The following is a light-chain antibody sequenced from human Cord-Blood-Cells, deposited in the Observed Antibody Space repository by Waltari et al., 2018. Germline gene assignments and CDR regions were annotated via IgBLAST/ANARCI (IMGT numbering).Light chain of an antibody. Sequence: QSVLTQPPSVSGAPGQRVTISCTGSSSNIGAGYDVHWYQQLPETAPKLLIYGNSNRPSGVPDLFSGSKSGTTASLAITGLQAEDEADYYCQSYDSSLSGWVFGGGTKLTVL. CDR3: QSYDSSLSGWV. V-gene: IGLV1-40*01. CDR2: GNS. CDR1: SSNIGAGYD. J-gene: IGLJ3*02.